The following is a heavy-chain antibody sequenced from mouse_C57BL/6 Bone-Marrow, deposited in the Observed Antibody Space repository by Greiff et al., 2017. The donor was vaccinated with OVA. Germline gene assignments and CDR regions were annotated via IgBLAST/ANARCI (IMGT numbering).Heavy chain of an antibody. CDR2: IYPRDGST. V-gene: IGHV1-78*01. CDR3: GYDPYYYAMDY. J-gene: IGHJ4*01. D-gene: IGHD2-3*01. Sequence: QVQLKESDAELVKPGASVTISCKVSGYTFTDHTIHWMKQRPEQGLEWIGYIYPRDGSTKYNEKFKGKATLTADKSSSTAYMQLNSLTSEDSAVYFCGYDPYYYAMDYWGQGTSVTVSS. CDR1: GYTFTDHT.